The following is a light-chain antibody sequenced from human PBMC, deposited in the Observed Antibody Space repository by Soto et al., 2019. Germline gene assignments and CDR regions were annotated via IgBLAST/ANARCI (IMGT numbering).Light chain of an antibody. CDR2: DAS. Sequence: DIQLTQSPSFLSASVGDRVTITCRASQGISSYLAWYQQKPGKAPKLLIYDASTLQSGVPSRLSCSGSCTEFTLTISGLKPEEIATYYCQQLNSYPVFGPGPKVDI. CDR3: QQLNSYPV. J-gene: IGKJ3*01. V-gene: IGKV1-9*01. CDR1: QGISSY.